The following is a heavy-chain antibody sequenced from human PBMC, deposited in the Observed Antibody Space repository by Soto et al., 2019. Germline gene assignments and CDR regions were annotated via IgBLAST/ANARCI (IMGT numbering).Heavy chain of an antibody. CDR2: TLYSGAT. Sequence: PSETLSLTCTVSGGSLIDSTYYWAWIRHTQGKVLEWLGTTLYSGATFTGSCLKSRVTLSEDTSNSHFSLKLSSVSAADTAVYYCARQASGYYYGWFDPWGQGTLVTVAS. CDR1: GGSLIDSTYY. CDR3: ARQASGYYYGWFDP. J-gene: IGHJ5*02. V-gene: IGHV4-39*01. D-gene: IGHD3-22*01.